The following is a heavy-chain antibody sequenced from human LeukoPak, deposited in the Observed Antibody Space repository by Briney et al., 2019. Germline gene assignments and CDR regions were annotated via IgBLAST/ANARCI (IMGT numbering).Heavy chain of an antibody. CDR2: IKQDGNEK. J-gene: IGHJ4*02. Sequence: GESLRLSCAASGFTFTTYWMSWVRQAPGKGLEWVANIKQDGNEKYYVDSVKGRFTISRDNAKKSLYLQMNSLRAEDMAVYYCARHLSGVTGYTYGRGIDYWGQGTLVTVSS. V-gene: IGHV3-7*01. CDR3: ARHLSGVTGYTYGRGIDY. CDR1: GFTFTTYW. D-gene: IGHD5-18*01.